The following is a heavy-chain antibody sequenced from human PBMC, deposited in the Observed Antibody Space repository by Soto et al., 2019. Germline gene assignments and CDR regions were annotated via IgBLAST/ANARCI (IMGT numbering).Heavy chain of an antibody. CDR2: ISGSGGST. CDR3: AKPALCSGGSCDSVYYYYYMAV. CDR1: GVTFGSYA. Sequence: GGSVRLSCAASGVTFGSYAMSWVRQTPGKGLEWVSAISGSGGSTYYADSVKGRFTISRDNSKNTLYLQMNSLRAEDTAVYYCAKPALCSGGSCDSVYYYYYMAVWGKGTTVTVS. D-gene: IGHD2-15*01. V-gene: IGHV3-23*01. J-gene: IGHJ6*03.